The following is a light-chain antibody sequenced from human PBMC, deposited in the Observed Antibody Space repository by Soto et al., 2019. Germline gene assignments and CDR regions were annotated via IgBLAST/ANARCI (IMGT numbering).Light chain of an antibody. CDR3: SSFTDTGTVM. Sequence: QSVLTQPASVSSSPGQSFTISCTGTSSDVGAHHSVSWYQQHPGKAPKLIIFDVSNRPSGVSNRFSGSKSGNTVSLTISGLHAEDDADYYCSSFTDTGTVMFGGGTKLTVL. J-gene: IGLJ3*02. CDR1: SSDVGAHHS. V-gene: IGLV2-14*03. CDR2: DVS.